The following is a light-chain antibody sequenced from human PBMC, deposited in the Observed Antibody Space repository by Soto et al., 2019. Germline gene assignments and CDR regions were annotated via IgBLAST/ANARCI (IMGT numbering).Light chain of an antibody. J-gene: IGKJ5*01. Sequence: DIQLTQSPSFLSASVGDRFTITCRASQGISNYLVWYQQKPGKAPKLLIYDASTLQSGVPSRFSGSGSGTEFTLTISSLQPEDFATYYCQQLNYYPITFGQGTRLEIK. CDR3: QQLNYYPIT. V-gene: IGKV1-9*01. CDR2: DAS. CDR1: QGISNY.